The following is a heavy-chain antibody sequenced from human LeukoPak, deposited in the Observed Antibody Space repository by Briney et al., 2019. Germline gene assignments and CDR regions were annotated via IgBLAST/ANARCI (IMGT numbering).Heavy chain of an antibody. CDR2: ISGSGGST. D-gene: IGHD5-18*01. J-gene: IGHJ4*02. Sequence: PGGSLRLPCAASGFTFSSYAMSWVRQAPGKGLEWVSAISGSGGSTYYADSVKGRFTISRDNSKNTLYLQMNSLRAEDTAVYYCAKGGVQSYGYSYWGQGTLVTVSS. V-gene: IGHV3-23*01. CDR3: AKGGVQSYGYSY. CDR1: GFTFSSYA.